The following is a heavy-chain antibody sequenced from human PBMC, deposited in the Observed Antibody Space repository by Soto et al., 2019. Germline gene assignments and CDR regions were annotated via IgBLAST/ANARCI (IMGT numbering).Heavy chain of an antibody. CDR3: AREGSIAARLFDY. D-gene: IGHD6-6*01. CDR1: GFTFSDYY. CDR2: ISSSGSTI. J-gene: IGHJ4*02. Sequence: LRLSCAASGFTFSDYYMSWIRQAPGKGLEWVSYISSSGSTIYYADSLRGRFTTSRDNAKNSLYLQMNSLRAEDTAVYYCAREGSIAARLFDYWGQGTLVTVSS. V-gene: IGHV3-11*01.